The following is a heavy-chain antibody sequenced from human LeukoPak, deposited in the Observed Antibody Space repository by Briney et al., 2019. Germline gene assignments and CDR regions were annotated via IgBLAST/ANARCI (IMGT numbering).Heavy chain of an antibody. CDR3: ARSYGDL. D-gene: IGHD2-21*01. J-gene: IGHJ5*02. CDR2: IYCHGST. CDR1: GVSISGYY. V-gene: IGHV4-59*01. Sequence: SETLSLTCTVSGVSISGYYWSWLRQPPGKGLEWIGYIYCHGSTNYNPYLKSRVTMSVDTSKNQFSLKLSSVTAADTAVYYCARSYGDLWGQGTLVTVSS.